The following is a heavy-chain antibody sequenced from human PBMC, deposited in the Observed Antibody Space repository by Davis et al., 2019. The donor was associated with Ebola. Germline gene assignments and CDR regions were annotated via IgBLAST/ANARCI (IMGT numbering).Heavy chain of an antibody. CDR1: GLSVSDNY. V-gene: IGHV3-53*01. D-gene: IGHD2-15*01. J-gene: IGHJ6*02. CDR2: IYNVYTT. CDR3: AKDEGLTGWTYDNYYYGMDV. Sequence: GESLKISCSASGLSVSDNYINWVRQAPGKGLEWVAVIYNVYTTYYADSVKGRFTISRDNSRNTLYLQMNSLRAEDTAVYYCAKDEGLTGWTYDNYYYGMDVWGQGTTVTVSS.